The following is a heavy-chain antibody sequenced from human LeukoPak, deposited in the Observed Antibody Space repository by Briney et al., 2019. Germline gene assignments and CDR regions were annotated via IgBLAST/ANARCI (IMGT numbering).Heavy chain of an antibody. D-gene: IGHD5-18*01. CDR1: GGTFSSYA. CDR2: IIPIFGTA. V-gene: IGHV1-69*05. Sequence: SVKVSCKASGGTFSSYAISWVRQAPGQGLEWMGGIIPIFGTANYAQKFQGGVTITTDESTSTAYMELSSLRSEDTAVYYCARGSRTGQLWGLIYFDYWGQGTLVTVSS. J-gene: IGHJ4*02. CDR3: ARGSRTGQLWGLIYFDY.